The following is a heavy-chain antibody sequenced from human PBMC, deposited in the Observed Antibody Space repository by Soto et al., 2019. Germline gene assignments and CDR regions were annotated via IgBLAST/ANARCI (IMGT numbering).Heavy chain of an antibody. CDR3: PTDGGSYDCYYGMDV. CDR2: IKSKTDGGTT. J-gene: IGHJ6*02. D-gene: IGHD1-26*01. V-gene: IGHV3-15*01. Sequence: GSLRLCCAASGFTFSNAWMSWVRQAPGKGLGWVGRIKSKTDGGTTDYAAPVKGRFTISRDDSKNTLYLQMNSLKTEDTAVYYCPTDGGSYDCYYGMDVWGQGTTVTVS. CDR1: GFTFSNAW.